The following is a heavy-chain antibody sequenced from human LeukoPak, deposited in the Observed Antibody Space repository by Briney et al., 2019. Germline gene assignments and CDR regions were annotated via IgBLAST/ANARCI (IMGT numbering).Heavy chain of an antibody. CDR1: GFTFSSYG. D-gene: IGHD3-22*01. CDR2: IWYDGSNK. J-gene: IGHJ6*02. CDR3: ARDGYYYDSSGYYPPTYYYYGMDV. Sequence: TGGSLRLSCAASGFTFSSYGMHWVRQAPGKGLEWVAVIWYDGSNKYYADSVKGRFTISRDNSKNTLYLQMNSLRAEDTAVYYCARDGYYYDSSGYYPPTYYYYGMDVWGQGTTVTVSS. V-gene: IGHV3-33*01.